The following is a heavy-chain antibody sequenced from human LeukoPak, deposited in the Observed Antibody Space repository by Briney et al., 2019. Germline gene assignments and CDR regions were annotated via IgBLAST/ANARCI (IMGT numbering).Heavy chain of an antibody. Sequence: GGSLRLSCAASGFTVSSNYMSWVRQAPGEGLEWVSVIYSGGSTYYADSVKGRFTISRDNSKNTLYLQMNSLRAEDTAVYYCARDSPLGYCSSTSCFDIWGQGTMVTVSS. CDR3: ARDSPLGYCSSTSCFDI. J-gene: IGHJ3*02. V-gene: IGHV3-53*01. D-gene: IGHD2-2*01. CDR1: GFTVSSNY. CDR2: IYSGGST.